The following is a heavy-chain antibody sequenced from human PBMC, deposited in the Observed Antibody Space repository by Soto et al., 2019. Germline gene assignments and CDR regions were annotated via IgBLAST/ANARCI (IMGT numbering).Heavy chain of an antibody. J-gene: IGHJ6*02. Sequence: QVQLVQSGAEVKKPGSSVKVSCKASGGTFSTYTINWVRQAPGQGLEWMGGIIPMFGTANYAQKFQGRVTITADESTSTAYMELSSLRSADTAVYYCARRYCISTSCHYYGMDVWGPGTTVTVYS. D-gene: IGHD2-2*01. V-gene: IGHV1-69*12. CDR1: GGTFSTYT. CDR3: ARRYCISTSCHYYGMDV. CDR2: IIPMFGTA.